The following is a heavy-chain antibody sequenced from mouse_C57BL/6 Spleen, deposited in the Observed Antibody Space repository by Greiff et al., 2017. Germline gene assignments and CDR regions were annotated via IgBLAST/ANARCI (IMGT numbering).Heavy chain of an antibody. Sequence: VQLQQPGAELVKPGASVKLSCKASGYTFTSYWMHWVKQRPGQGLEWIGMIHPNSGSTNDNEKFQSKATLTVDKSSSTAYMQLSSLTSESSAVYDCAGEYSSGYVSYFDYWGQGTTRTVSS. CDR3: AGEYSSGYVSYFDY. CDR2: IHPNSGST. V-gene: IGHV1-64*01. D-gene: IGHD3-2*02. CDR1: GYTFTSYW. J-gene: IGHJ2*01.